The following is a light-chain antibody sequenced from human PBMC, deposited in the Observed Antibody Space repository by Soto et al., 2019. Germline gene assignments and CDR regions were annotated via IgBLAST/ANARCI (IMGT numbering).Light chain of an antibody. J-gene: IGKJ1*01. V-gene: IGKV1-5*03. CDR3: QQYNTYWT. CDR1: QSISSW. Sequence: DIQMTQSPSTLSASVGDRVTITCRASQSISSWLAWYQQKPGKAPKILIYKASSLESGAPSRFSGSGSGTEFTLTISSLQPDDFATYYCQQYNTYWTFGQGTMLEIE. CDR2: KAS.